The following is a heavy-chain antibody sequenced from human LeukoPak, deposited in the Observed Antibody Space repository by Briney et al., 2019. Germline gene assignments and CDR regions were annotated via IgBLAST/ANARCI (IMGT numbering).Heavy chain of an antibody. Sequence: QSGGSLRLSCAASGFTVSSNYLSWVRQAPGKGLEWVSVIYSGGSTYYADSVKGRFTISRDNSKNTLYLQMNSLRAEDTAVYYCARVAVGATNPWGQGILVTVSS. CDR2: IYSGGST. V-gene: IGHV3-53*01. CDR3: ARVAVGATNP. J-gene: IGHJ5*02. D-gene: IGHD1-26*01. CDR1: GFTVSSNY.